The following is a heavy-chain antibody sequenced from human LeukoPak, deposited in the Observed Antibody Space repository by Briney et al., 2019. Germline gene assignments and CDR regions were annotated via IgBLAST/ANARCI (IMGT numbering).Heavy chain of an antibody. CDR2: IKQDGSEK. V-gene: IGHV3-7*01. D-gene: IGHD6-19*01. CDR1: GFTFSSYW. Sequence: PGGSLRLSCAASGFTFSSYWMSWVRQAPGKGLEWVANIKQDGSEKYYVDSVKGRFTISRDNAKNSLYLQMNSLRAEDTAVYYRARDRATFSYSSGWLNYWGQGTLVTVSS. CDR3: ARDRATFSYSSGWLNY. J-gene: IGHJ4*02.